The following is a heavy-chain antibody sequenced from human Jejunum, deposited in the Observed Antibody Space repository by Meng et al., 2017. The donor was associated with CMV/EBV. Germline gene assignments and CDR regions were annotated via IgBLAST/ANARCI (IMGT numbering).Heavy chain of an antibody. Sequence: AVCGCQFSHYGMHWVRQAPGKGMEWVAVIWHDGSQKYHADSVKGRFTISRDNSKNTLFLQMNSLRAEDTAVYFCARDMSAGKFYIDYWGQGILVTVSS. D-gene: IGHD3-16*01. CDR1: GCQFSHYG. J-gene: IGHJ4*02. CDR2: IWHDGSQK. V-gene: IGHV3-33*01. CDR3: ARDMSAGKFYIDY.